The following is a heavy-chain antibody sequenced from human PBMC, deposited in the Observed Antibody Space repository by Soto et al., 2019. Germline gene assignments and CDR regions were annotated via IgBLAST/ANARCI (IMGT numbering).Heavy chain of an antibody. D-gene: IGHD6-19*01. CDR2: IWHDGSYK. Sequence: QVQLVESGGGVVQPGTSLRLSCEASGFTFSSYGIHWVRQAPGKGLEWVAVIWHDGSYKYYADYVKGRFTISRDNSKNTLYLEITTRRAEDTVIYYCARDVKAVAGLDLWGQGTLVSVS. CDR3: ARDVKAVAGLDL. J-gene: IGHJ5*02. CDR1: GFTFSSYG. V-gene: IGHV3-33*01.